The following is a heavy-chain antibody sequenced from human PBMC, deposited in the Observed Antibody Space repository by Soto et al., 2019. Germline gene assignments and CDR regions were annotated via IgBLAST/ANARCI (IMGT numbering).Heavy chain of an antibody. CDR2: MNPNSGNT. CDR1: GYTFTSYD. CDR3: ARGRRSSSWSDYYYYMDV. V-gene: IGHV1-8*01. Sequence: QVQLVQSGAEVKKPGASVKVSCKASGYTFTSYDINWVRQATGQGLEWMGWMNPNSGNTGYAQKFQGRVTMTRNTSISTAYMELGSLRSEDTAVYYCARGRRSSSWSDYYYYMDVWGKGTTVTVSS. J-gene: IGHJ6*03. D-gene: IGHD6-13*01.